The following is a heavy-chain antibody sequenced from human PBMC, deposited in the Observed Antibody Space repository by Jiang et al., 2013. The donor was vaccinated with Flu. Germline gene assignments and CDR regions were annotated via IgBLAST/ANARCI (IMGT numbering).Heavy chain of an antibody. D-gene: IGHD6-13*01. J-gene: IGHJ6*04. CDR2: TYYRSKWYN. CDR3: ARAGSPYSRLPYYYYGMDV. V-gene: IGHV6-1*01. CDR1: GDSVSSNSAA. Sequence: GPGLVKPSQTLSLTCAISGDSVSSNSAAWNWIRQSPSRGLEWLGRTYYRSKWYNDYAVSVKSRITINPDTSKNQFSLQLNSVTPEDTAVYYCARAGSPYSRLPYYYYGMDVWGKGTTVTVSS.